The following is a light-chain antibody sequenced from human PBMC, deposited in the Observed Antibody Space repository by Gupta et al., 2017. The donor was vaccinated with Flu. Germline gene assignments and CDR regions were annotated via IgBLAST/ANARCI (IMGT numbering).Light chain of an antibody. CDR1: SGSVSTKYY. CDR3: ELCMGSGISV. V-gene: IGLV8-61*01. Sequence: TVTLTCGFSSGSVSTKYYASWYQQTPGQAPRTLIYSTNTRSSGVPDRVSGSILEKKDALTITGAQADDEAYYDCELCMGSGISVFGGGTKLTVL. CDR2: STN. J-gene: IGLJ3*02.